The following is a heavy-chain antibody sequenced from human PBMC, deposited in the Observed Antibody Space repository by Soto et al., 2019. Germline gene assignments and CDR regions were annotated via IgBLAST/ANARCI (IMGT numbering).Heavy chain of an antibody. J-gene: IGHJ6*03. Sequence: SETLSLTCTVSGGSISSYYWSRIRQPPGKGLEWIGYIYYSGSTNYNPSLKSRVTISVDTSKNQFSLKLSSVTAADTAVYYCARSSGYYMDAWGKGTTVTVSS. V-gene: IGHV4-59*08. CDR1: GGSISSYY. CDR2: IYYSGST. CDR3: ARSSGYYMDA. D-gene: IGHD3-22*01.